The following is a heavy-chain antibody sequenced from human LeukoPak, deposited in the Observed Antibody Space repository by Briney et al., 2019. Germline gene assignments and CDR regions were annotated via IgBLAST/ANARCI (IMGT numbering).Heavy chain of an antibody. CDR3: ARVGGYYPSHWYFDL. CDR2: ISAYNGNT. D-gene: IGHD3-22*01. Sequence: ASVKVSCKASGYTFTSYGISWVRQAPGQGLEWMGWISAYNGNTKYAEKLQGRVTMTTDTSTSTAYMELRSLRSDDTAVYYCARVGGYYPSHWYFDLWGRGTLVTVSS. CDR1: GYTFTSYG. J-gene: IGHJ2*01. V-gene: IGHV1-18*01.